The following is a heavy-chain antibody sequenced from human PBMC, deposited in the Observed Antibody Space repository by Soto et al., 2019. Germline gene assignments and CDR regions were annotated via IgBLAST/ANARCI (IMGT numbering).Heavy chain of an antibody. Sequence: SQTLSLTCVISWASVSSQSAAWNWIRQSPSSGLEWLGRTYYRSKWYNDYAVSVKSRITINPDTSKSQFSLHLSSVTPEDTAVYYCATFLSTTSPDVWGEGTTVTVSS. J-gene: IGHJ6*04. V-gene: IGHV6-1*01. CDR1: WASVSSQSAA. CDR2: TYYRSKWYN. CDR3: ATFLSTTSPDV. D-gene: IGHD2-2*01.